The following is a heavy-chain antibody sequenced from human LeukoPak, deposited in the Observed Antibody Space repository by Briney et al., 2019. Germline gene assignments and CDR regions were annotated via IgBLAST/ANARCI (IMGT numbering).Heavy chain of an antibody. CDR1: GFTFSSYA. CDR2: ISYDGSNK. J-gene: IGHJ4*02. Sequence: GGSLRLSCAASGFTFSSYAMHWVRQAPGKGLEWVAVISYDGSNKYYADSVKGRFTISRDNSKNTLYLQMNSLRAEDTAVYYCARDLYYYGSGSLDYWGQGTLVTVSS. D-gene: IGHD3-10*01. CDR3: ARDLYYYGSGSLDY. V-gene: IGHV3-30*04.